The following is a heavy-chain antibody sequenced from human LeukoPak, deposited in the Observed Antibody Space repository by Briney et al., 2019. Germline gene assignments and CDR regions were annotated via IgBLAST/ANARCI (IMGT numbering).Heavy chain of an antibody. CDR3: ATERYYYDSSGYYHYYYYGMDV. V-gene: IGHV1-18*01. J-gene: IGHJ6*02. D-gene: IGHD3-22*01. Sequence: ASVKVSCKASGYTFTGYGISWVRQAPGQGLEWMGWISAYNGNTNYAQKLQGRVTMTTDTSTSTAYMELRSLRSDDTAVYYCATERYYYDSSGYYHYYYYGMDVWGQGTTVTVSS. CDR2: ISAYNGNT. CDR1: GYTFTGYG.